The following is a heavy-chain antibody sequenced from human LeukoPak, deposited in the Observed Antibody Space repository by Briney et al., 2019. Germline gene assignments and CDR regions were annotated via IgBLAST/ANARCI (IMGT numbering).Heavy chain of an antibody. J-gene: IGHJ3*02. CDR1: GVSISYYY. CDR3: ARITYGDNHFDI. Sequence: SETLSLTCTVSGVSISYYYWSWIRQPPGKGLEWIGYIYYSGSTNYNPSLKSRVTISVDTSKNQFSLKLNSVTAADTAVYYCARITYGDNHFDIWGQGTMVTVSS. D-gene: IGHD4-23*01. CDR2: IYYSGST. V-gene: IGHV4-59*01.